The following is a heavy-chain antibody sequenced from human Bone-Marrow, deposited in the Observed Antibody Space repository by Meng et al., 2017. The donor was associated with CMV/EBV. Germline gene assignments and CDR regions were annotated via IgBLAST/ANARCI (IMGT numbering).Heavy chain of an antibody. CDR1: GYTFTSYG. J-gene: IGHJ6*01. Sequence: ASVKVSCKASGYTFTSYGISWVRQAPGQGLEWMGWINVYNGKRDYAQKFNVRVTMTTDTSTSTAYMELRSLRSDDTATYYCARERGYCSSINCFKEGMDVWGQGTTVTGYS. CDR3: ARERGYCSSINCFKEGMDV. V-gene: IGHV1-18*01. CDR2: INVYNGKR. D-gene: IGHD2-2*01.